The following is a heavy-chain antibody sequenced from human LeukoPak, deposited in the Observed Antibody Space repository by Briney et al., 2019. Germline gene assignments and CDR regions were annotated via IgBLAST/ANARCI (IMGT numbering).Heavy chain of an antibody. CDR1: GGSISSGGYS. V-gene: IGHV4-30-2*01. Sequence: PSETLSLTCAVSGGSISSGGYSWSWIRQPPGKGLEWNGYIYHSGSTYYNPSLKSRVTISVDRSKNQFSLKLSSVTAADTAVYYCARGAYCGGDCYFGAFDIWGQGTMVTVSS. J-gene: IGHJ3*02. CDR2: IYHSGST. CDR3: ARGAYCGGDCYFGAFDI. D-gene: IGHD2-21*02.